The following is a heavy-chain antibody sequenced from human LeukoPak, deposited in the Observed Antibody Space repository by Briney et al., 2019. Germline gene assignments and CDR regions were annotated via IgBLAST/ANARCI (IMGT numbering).Heavy chain of an antibody. Sequence: ASVKVSCKAPGGTFSSYAISWVRQAPGQGLEWMGGIIPIFGTANYAQKFQGRVTITTDESTSTAYMELSSLRSEDTAVYYCARESTTVTINNYYYLDVWGKGTTVTVSS. CDR3: ARESTTVTINNYYYLDV. CDR1: GGTFSSYA. CDR2: IIPIFGTA. D-gene: IGHD4-17*01. V-gene: IGHV1-69*05. J-gene: IGHJ6*03.